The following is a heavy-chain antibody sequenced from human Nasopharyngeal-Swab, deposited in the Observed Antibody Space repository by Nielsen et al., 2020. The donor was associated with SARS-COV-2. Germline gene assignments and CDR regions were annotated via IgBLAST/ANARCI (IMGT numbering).Heavy chain of an antibody. CDR1: GCSITSGDSY. V-gene: IGHV4-30-4*01. Sequence: LSLTCTVSGCSITSGDSYWSWIRQPPGKGLEWIGSFYSSGTTYDTPSFKSRFPISVDMSKNQFSLKLSSVTAADTAVYYCASRATVDLLAFDIWGQGTMVTVSS. CDR2: FYSSGTT. CDR3: ASRATVDLLAFDI. J-gene: IGHJ3*02. D-gene: IGHD4-23*01.